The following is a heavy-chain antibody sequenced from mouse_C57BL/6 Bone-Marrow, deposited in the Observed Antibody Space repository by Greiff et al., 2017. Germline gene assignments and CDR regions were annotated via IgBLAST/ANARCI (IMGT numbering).Heavy chain of an antibody. Sequence: VQLVESGAELVKPGASVKISCKASGYAFSSYWMNWVKQRPGKGLEWIGQIYPGDGDTNYNGKFKGKATLTADKSSSTAYMQLSSLTSEDSAVYFCARPPYGSSYYYAMDYWGQGTSVTVSS. CDR3: ARPPYGSSYYYAMDY. J-gene: IGHJ4*01. CDR1: GYAFSSYW. CDR2: IYPGDGDT. V-gene: IGHV1-80*01. D-gene: IGHD1-1*01.